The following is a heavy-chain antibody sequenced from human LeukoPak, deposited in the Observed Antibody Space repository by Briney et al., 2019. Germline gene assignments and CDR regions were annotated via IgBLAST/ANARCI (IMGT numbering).Heavy chain of an antibody. CDR3: AKDYDYGDYVYAFDI. CDR2: ISYDGSNK. Sequence: PGGSLRLSCAASGFTFSSYGMHWVRQAPGKGLEWVAVISYDGSNKYYADSEKGRFTISRDNSKNTLYLQMNSLRAEDTAVYYCAKDYDYGDYVYAFDIWGQGTMVTVSS. V-gene: IGHV3-30*18. D-gene: IGHD4-17*01. CDR1: GFTFSSYG. J-gene: IGHJ3*02.